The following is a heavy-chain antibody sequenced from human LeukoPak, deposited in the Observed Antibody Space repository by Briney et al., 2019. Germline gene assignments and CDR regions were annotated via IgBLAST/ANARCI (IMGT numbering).Heavy chain of an antibody. V-gene: IGHV3-74*01. CDR3: TRRVSATRWFDP. J-gene: IGHJ5*02. CDR2: INSDGSTT. D-gene: IGHD2-15*01. CDR1: GFTLSSHW. Sequence: GGSLRLSCAASGFTLSSHWMHWVRQAPGKGLVWVSRINSDGSTTNYADSVKGRFTISRDNAENTLYLQMNSLRVEDTAVYYCTRRVSATRWFDPWGQGTLVTISS.